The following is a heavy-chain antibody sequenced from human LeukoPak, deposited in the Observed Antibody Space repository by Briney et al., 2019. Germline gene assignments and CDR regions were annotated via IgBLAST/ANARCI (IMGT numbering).Heavy chain of an antibody. Sequence: SETLSLTCSVSGGSISSYYWSWIRQPPGKGLEWIGYIYYSGSTNYNPSLKSRVTISVDTSKNQFSLKLSSVTAADTAVYYRARLQYSSSSANFDYWGQGTLVTVSS. CDR2: IYYSGST. D-gene: IGHD6-6*01. J-gene: IGHJ4*02. CDR3: ARLQYSSSSANFDY. V-gene: IGHV4-59*01. CDR1: GGSISSYY.